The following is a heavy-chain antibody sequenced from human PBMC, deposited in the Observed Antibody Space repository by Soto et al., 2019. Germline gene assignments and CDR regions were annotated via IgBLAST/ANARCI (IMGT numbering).Heavy chain of an antibody. CDR2: INHSGST. V-gene: IGHV4-34*01. D-gene: IGHD6-6*01. CDR1: GGSFSGYY. CDR3: ARVRPRGIAARHPFDY. J-gene: IGHJ4*02. Sequence: SETLSLTCAVYGGSFSGYYWSWIRQPPGKGLEWIGEINHSGSTNYNPSLKSRVTISVDTSKNQFSLKLSSVTAADTAVYYCARVRPRGIAARHPFDYWGQGTLVTVSS.